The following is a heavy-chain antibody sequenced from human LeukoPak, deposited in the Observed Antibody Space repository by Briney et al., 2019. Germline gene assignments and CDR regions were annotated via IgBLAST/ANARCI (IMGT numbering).Heavy chain of an antibody. CDR3: AKMAYYDGANYFDN. J-gene: IGHJ4*02. CDR2: ISGGGGRT. D-gene: IGHD3-3*01. Sequence: GGSLRLSCAASGFSFTSSWMTWVRQAPGKGLEWVSVISGGGGRTHYADSVKGRFTISRDNSKNTLYLQMNSLRAEDTAVYYCAKMAYYDGANYFDNWGQGTLVTVSS. V-gene: IGHV3-23*01. CDR1: GFSFTSSW.